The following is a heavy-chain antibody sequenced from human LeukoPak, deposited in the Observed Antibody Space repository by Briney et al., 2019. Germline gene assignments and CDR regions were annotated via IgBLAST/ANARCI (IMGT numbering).Heavy chain of an antibody. V-gene: IGHV4-39*07. J-gene: IGHJ4*02. CDR2: IYYSGST. Sequence: PSETLSLTCTVSGGSISSSSYYWGWIRQPPGKGLEWIGSIYYSGSTYYNPSLKGRVTISVDTSKNQFSLKLSSVTAADTAVYYCARAGYCSSTSCYIGPFDYWGQGTLATVSS. CDR3: ARAGYCSSTSCYIGPFDY. D-gene: IGHD2-2*02. CDR1: GGSISSSSYY.